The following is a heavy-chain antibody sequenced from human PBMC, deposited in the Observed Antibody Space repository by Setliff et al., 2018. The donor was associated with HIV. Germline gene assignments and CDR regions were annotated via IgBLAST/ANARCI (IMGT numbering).Heavy chain of an antibody. J-gene: IGHJ6*02. CDR1: GFNFGDYG. CDR3: AKDLGGYYGSGSGEWDYYGMDV. CDR2: ISGSGGRT. Sequence: LRLSCTTSGFNFGDYGMSWVRQAPGKGLEWVSGISGSGGRTYYADSVRGRFTISRDNSKDTLYLQMHSLRAEDTAIYFCAKDLGGYYGSGSGEWDYYGMDVWGQGTTVTVSS. D-gene: IGHD3-10*01. V-gene: IGHV3-23*01.